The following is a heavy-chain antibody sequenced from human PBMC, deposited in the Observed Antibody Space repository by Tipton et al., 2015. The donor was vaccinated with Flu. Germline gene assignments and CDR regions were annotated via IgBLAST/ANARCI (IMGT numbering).Heavy chain of an antibody. J-gene: IGHJ4*02. V-gene: IGHV4-39*01. CDR3: ARLSYYDVDLKNFYFDY. CDR2: IYPSGTT. Sequence: TLSLTCTVSSGSIRSTNYFCAWIRQPPGKRLELIGSIYPSGTTYYNPSLKSRVTISVDTSKSQFSLRLRFVTAADTAVYYCARLSYYDVDLKNFYFDYWGQGALVTVSP. D-gene: IGHD3-10*02. CDR1: SGSIRSTNYF.